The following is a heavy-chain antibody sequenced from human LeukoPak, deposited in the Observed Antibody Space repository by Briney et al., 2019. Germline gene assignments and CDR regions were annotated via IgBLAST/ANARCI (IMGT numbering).Heavy chain of an antibody. V-gene: IGHV4-34*01. Sequence: KPSETLSLTCAVYGGSFSGYYWSWIRQPPGKGLEWIGEINHSGSTNYNPSLKSRVTISVDTSKNQFSLKLSSATAADTAVYYCATGRGADRPFDYWGQGTLVTVSS. D-gene: IGHD3-10*01. CDR1: GGSFSGYY. J-gene: IGHJ4*02. CDR3: ATGRGADRPFDY. CDR2: INHSGST.